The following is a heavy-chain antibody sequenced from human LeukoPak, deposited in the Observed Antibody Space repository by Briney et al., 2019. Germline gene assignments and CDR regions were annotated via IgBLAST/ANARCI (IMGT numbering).Heavy chain of an antibody. V-gene: IGHV4-59*08. CDR2: IYYSGST. J-gene: IGHJ4*02. CDR3: ARLYSGSGSFLLPFDY. D-gene: IGHD3-10*01. CDR1: GASINNYY. Sequence: SETLSLTCPVSGASINNYYWSWIRQPPGKGLEWLVYIYYSGSTNYRPSRKSRVPISVDTSKNQFSLKLSSVTAADTAVYYCARLYSGSGSFLLPFDYWGQGTLVTVSS.